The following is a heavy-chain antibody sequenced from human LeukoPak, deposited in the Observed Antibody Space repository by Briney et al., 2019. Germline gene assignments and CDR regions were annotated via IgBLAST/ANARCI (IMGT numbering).Heavy chain of an antibody. Sequence: GGSLRLSCAASGFTFSNYGMYWVRQAPGKGLEWVAFIRYDGSDKYYADSMKGRFTISRDNSKNTLYLQMDSLRPEDTAVYYCAKGQLGIQSSKWFDPWGQGTLVTVSS. CDR3: AKGQLGIQSSKWFDP. CDR2: IRYDGSDK. CDR1: GFTFSNYG. D-gene: IGHD7-27*01. J-gene: IGHJ5*02. V-gene: IGHV3-30*02.